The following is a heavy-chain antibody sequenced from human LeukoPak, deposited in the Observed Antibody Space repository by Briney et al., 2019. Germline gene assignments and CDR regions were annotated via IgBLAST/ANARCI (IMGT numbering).Heavy chain of an antibody. J-gene: IGHJ3*02. CDR2: IYYSGST. CDR3: ARHTPYGAGAFDI. D-gene: IGHD3-16*01. Sequence: PSETLSLTCTVSGGAISGYYWSWIRQPPGKRLEWIGYIYYSGSTNYNPSLKSRVTISVDTSKNQFSLKLRSVTAADTAVFYCARHTPYGAGAFDIWGQGTMVTVSS. V-gene: IGHV4-59*01. CDR1: GGAISGYY.